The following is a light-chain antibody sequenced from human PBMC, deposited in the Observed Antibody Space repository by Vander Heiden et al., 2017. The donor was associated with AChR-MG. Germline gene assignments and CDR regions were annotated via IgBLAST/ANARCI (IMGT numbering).Light chain of an antibody. J-gene: IGLJ1*01. CDR1: SSNIGAGYD. CDR3: QSYDSSLSGYV. Sequence: QSVLTQSPSVSGAPGQRVTIPCTGSSSNIGAGYDVHWYQHLPGAAPKLLTYGDDRRPSGVPDRFSGSKSGTSASLAITGLQAEDEADYYCQSYDSSLSGYVFGTGTKVTVL. CDR2: GDD. V-gene: IGLV1-40*01.